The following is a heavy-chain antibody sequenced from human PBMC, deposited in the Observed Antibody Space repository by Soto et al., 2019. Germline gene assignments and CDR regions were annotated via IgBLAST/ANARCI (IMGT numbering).Heavy chain of an antibody. Sequence: QVQLQESGPGLVKPSETLSLTCTVSGGSISSYYWSWIRQPPGKGLEWIGYIYYSGSTNYNPSLSSRVTISVYTSKNQFPLKLNSMTAADTAVYYCARHNYGSGSTYFDYWGQGTLVTVTS. CDR3: ARHNYGSGSTYFDY. D-gene: IGHD3-10*01. CDR1: GGSISSYY. V-gene: IGHV4-59*08. CDR2: IYYSGST. J-gene: IGHJ4*02.